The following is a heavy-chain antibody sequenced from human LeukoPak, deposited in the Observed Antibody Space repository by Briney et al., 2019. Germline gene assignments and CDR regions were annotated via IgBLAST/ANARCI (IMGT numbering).Heavy chain of an antibody. Sequence: SETLSLTCAVYGGSFSGYYWSWIRQPPGKGLEWIGEINHSGSTNYNPSLKSRVTISVDTPKNQFSLKLSSVTAADTAVYYCAATVEGHNKRPGYSSGWGQGTLVTVSS. D-gene: IGHD6-19*01. CDR1: GGSFSGYY. CDR3: AATVEGHNKRPGYSSG. V-gene: IGHV4-34*01. CDR2: INHSGST. J-gene: IGHJ4*02.